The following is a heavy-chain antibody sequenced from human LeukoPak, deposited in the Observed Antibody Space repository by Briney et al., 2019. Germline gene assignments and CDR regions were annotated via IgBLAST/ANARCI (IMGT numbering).Heavy chain of an antibody. Sequence: ASVKVSCKASGGTFSSYAISWVRQAPGQGLEWMGRIIPILGIANYAQKFQGRVTITADKSTSTAYMELSSLRSEDRAVYYCGRVYSSIGYYFFNWGEGTLVTVSS. CDR3: GRVYSSIGYYFFN. D-gene: IGHD6-13*01. CDR2: IIPILGIA. CDR1: GGTFSSYA. J-gene: IGHJ4*02. V-gene: IGHV1-69*04.